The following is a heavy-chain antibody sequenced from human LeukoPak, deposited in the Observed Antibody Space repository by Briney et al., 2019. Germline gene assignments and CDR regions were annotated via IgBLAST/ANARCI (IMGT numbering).Heavy chain of an antibody. V-gene: IGHV3-23*01. CDR3: AKEAGDYGQY. CDR2: ISGSGGST. J-gene: IGHJ4*02. D-gene: IGHD4-17*01. CDR1: GFTFSSFA. Sequence: GGSLRLSCAASGFTFSSFAMSWVRQAPGTGLEWVSAISGSGGSTYYADSVKGRFTISRDNSRSTLYLQMNSLRAEDTAVYYCAKEAGDYGQYWGQGTLVTVSS.